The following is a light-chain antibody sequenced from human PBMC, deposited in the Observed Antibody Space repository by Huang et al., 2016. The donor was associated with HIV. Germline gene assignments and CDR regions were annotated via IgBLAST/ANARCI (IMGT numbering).Light chain of an antibody. J-gene: IGKJ1*01. CDR1: QGITDD. CDR3: LQDHNYPRT. Sequence: AIQMTQSPSSLSASVGDRVTITCRASQGITDDLAWYQQKPGKAPKLLISGASTLRGGVPSRFGGSGSGTDFTLTISSLQHEDYATYYCLQDHNYPRTFGQGTKVEI. CDR2: GAS. V-gene: IGKV1-6*01.